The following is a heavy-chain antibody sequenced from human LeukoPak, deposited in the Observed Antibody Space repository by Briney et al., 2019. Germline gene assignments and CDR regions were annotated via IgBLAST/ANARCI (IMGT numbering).Heavy chain of an antibody. CDR2: ISGSGGST. D-gene: IGHD3-10*01. J-gene: IGHJ4*02. V-gene: IGHV3-23*01. CDR3: AKVAPYGSGSYHPSLHHALDY. Sequence: PGGSLRLSCAASGFTFSSYGMSWVRQAPGKGLEWVSAISGSGGSTYYADSVKGRFTISRDNSKNTLYLQMNSLRAEDTAVYYCAKVAPYGSGSYHPSLHHALDYWGQGTLVTVSS. CDR1: GFTFSSYG.